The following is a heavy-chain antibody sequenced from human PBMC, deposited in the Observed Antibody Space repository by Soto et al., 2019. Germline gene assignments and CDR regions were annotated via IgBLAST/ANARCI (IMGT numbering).Heavy chain of an antibody. D-gene: IGHD6-6*01. Sequence: EVQLVESGGGLVQPGRSLRLSCAASGFTFDDYAMHWVRQAPGKGLEWVSGISWNSGSIGYADSVKGRFTISRDNAKNSLYQQMNSLRAEDTALYYCAKDISPQWGAARLVYWGQGTLVTVSS. CDR3: AKDISPQWGAARLVY. CDR2: ISWNSGSI. V-gene: IGHV3-9*01. CDR1: GFTFDDYA. J-gene: IGHJ4*02.